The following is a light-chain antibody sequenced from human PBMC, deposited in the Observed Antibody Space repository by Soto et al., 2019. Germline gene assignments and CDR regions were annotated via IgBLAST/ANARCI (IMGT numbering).Light chain of an antibody. Sequence: DIQMTQSPSTLSASVGDRVTITCRASQSISIWLAWYQQKPGKAPKFLIYDGFSLESGVPSRFSGSGSGTKFTLTISSLQPDDFATYYCQQYNSYSPFGQGTKVDI. CDR1: QSISIW. J-gene: IGKJ1*01. CDR3: QQYNSYSP. CDR2: DGF. V-gene: IGKV1-5*01.